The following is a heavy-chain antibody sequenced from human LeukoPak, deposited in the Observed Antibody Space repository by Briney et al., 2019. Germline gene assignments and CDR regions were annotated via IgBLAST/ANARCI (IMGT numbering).Heavy chain of an antibody. V-gene: IGHV1-18*01. J-gene: IGHJ4*02. CDR1: GYTFTSYG. Sequence: ASVKVSRKASGYTFTSYGISWVRQAPGQGLEWMGWISAYNGNTNYAQKLQGRVTMTTDTSTSTAYMELRSLRSDDTAVYYRARGSSSWYYFDYWGQGTLVTVSS. CDR2: ISAYNGNT. CDR3: ARGSSSWYYFDY. D-gene: IGHD6-13*01.